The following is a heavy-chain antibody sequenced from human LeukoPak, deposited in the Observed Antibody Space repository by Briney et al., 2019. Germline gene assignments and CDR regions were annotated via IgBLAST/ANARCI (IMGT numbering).Heavy chain of an antibody. CDR1: GFTFSSYW. CDR2: IKQDGSEK. CDR3: ARASVSLRYFDWYENGAFDT. D-gene: IGHD3-9*01. V-gene: IGHV3-7*01. Sequence: GGSLRLSCAASGFTFSSYWMSWVRQAPGKGLEWVANIKQDGSEKYYVDSVKGRFTISRDNAKNSLYLQMNSLRAEDTAVYYCARASVSLRYFDWYENGAFDTWGQGTMVTVSS. J-gene: IGHJ3*02.